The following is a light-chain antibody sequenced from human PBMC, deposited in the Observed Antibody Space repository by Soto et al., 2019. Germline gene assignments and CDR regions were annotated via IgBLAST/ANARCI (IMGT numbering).Light chain of an antibody. CDR3: QQSYSTPIT. J-gene: IGKJ5*01. Sequence: DIQMTQLSSSLSGSVGDGVSITCRASQSISAYLNWYHQKPGKAPKLLIYAASSLQSGVPSSFSGSGSGTDFTLTISGLQPDDFATYYCQQSYSTPITCGQGTRLEIK. CDR1: QSISAY. CDR2: AAS. V-gene: IGKV1-39*01.